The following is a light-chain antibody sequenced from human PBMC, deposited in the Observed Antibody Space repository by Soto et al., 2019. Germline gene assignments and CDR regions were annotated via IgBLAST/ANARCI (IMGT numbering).Light chain of an antibody. CDR2: GAS. J-gene: IGKJ5*01. Sequence: EIGMTQSPATLSVPPGERATLSCRASLSIANNLLWYQQRPGKVPRLLIYGASSLPTGLPARFSGSGSGTEFTLTISSLQSEDAAVYYCQQYDSWIITFGQGTRLEIK. V-gene: IGKV3-15*01. CDR1: LSIANN. CDR3: QQYDSWIIT.